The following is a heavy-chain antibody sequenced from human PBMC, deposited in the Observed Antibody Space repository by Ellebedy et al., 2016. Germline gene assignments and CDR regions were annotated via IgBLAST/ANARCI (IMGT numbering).Heavy chain of an antibody. D-gene: IGHD5-18*01. Sequence: SVKVSCXAFGGTFSSYGISWVRQAPGQGLEWMGGIILISGTTNYAQKFQGRVTITAVESTSTVYMELRSLRSEDTAVYYCARALYSYGYGNYLYMDVWGKGTTVTIFS. CDR3: ARALYSYGYGNYLYMDV. CDR2: IILISGTT. J-gene: IGHJ6*03. V-gene: IGHV1-69*13. CDR1: GGTFSSYG.